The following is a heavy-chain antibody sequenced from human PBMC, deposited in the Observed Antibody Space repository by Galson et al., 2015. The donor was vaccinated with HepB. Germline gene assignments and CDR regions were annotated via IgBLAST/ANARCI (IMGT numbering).Heavy chain of an antibody. D-gene: IGHD3-10*01. V-gene: IGHV1-69*04. Sequence: CKASGGTFSSYAISWVRQAPGQGLEWMGRIIPILGIANYAQKFQGRVTITADKSTSTAYMELSSLRSEDTAVYYCARDLPEGGYYLDWFDPWGQGTLVTVSS. CDR1: GGTFSSYA. J-gene: IGHJ5*02. CDR3: ARDLPEGGYYLDWFDP. CDR2: IIPILGIA.